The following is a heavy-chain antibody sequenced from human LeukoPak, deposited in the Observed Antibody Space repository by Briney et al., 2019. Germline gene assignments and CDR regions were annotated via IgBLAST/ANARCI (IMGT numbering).Heavy chain of an antibody. CDR3: ARLAVAGTVADY. CDR2: INHSGST. CDR1: GGSFSGYY. V-gene: IGHV4-34*01. Sequence: PSETLSLTCAVYGGSFSGYYWSWTRQPPGKGLEWIGEINHSGSTNYNPSLKSRVTISVDTSKNQFSLKLSSVTAADTAVYYCARLAVAGTVADYWGQGTLVTVSS. D-gene: IGHD6-19*01. J-gene: IGHJ4*02.